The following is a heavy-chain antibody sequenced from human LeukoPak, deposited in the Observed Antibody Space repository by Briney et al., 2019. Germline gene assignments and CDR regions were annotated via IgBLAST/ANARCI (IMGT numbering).Heavy chain of an antibody. J-gene: IGHJ4*02. CDR3: ARDRGAARHFDY. D-gene: IGHD6-6*01. CDR1: GFTFSDYY. CDR2: ISGSGSPI. V-gene: IGHV3-11*04. Sequence: GGSLRLSCAASGFTFSDYYMSWIRQAPGKGLEWVLYISGSGSPIYYADSMKGRFTISRDNAKNSLYLQMNSLRADDTAVYYCARDRGAARHFDYWGQGTLVTVSS.